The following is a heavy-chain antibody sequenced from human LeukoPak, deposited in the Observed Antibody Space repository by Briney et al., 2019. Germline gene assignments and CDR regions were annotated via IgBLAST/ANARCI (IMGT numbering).Heavy chain of an antibody. Sequence: GGSLRLSCAASGFTFSNYWMIWVRQAPGKGLEWVSSITSTSAYRQYADPVRGRFTISRDNAKNSLYLQMNSLGAEDTAVYHCARVTAGATTLNYYYYSMDVWGKGTTVTVSS. CDR3: ARVTAGATTLNYYYYSMDV. V-gene: IGHV3-21*01. CDR2: ITSTSAYR. J-gene: IGHJ6*03. CDR1: GFTFSNYW. D-gene: IGHD1-26*01.